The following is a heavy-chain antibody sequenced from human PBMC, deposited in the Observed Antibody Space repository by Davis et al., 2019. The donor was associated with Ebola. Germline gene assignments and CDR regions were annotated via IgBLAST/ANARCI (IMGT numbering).Heavy chain of an antibody. Sequence: HSQTLSLTCAISGDSVSGNSGAWNWIRQSPSRGLERLGRTYYSSKWFNDYAVSVKSRITINPDTSKNQFSLQLSSVTPEDTAVYYCVRGWGRTGMGVWGQGTTVIVSS. J-gene: IGHJ6*02. CDR3: VRGWGRTGMGV. CDR2: TYYSSKWFN. V-gene: IGHV6-1*01. D-gene: IGHD1-26*01. CDR1: GDSVSGNSGA.